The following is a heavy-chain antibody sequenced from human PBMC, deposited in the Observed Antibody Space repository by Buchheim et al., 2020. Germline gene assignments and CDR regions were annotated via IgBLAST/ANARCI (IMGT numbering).Heavy chain of an antibody. V-gene: IGHV3-48*02. CDR2: ISNSGNI. Sequence: EVQLVESGGGLVQPGGSLRLSCAASGFTFSSYSMNWVRQAPGKGLEWISYISNSGNIIYEVSVKGRFTISRDNAKNSAYLQMNRLRDEDTAVYYCARQMDYWGQGTL. CDR1: GFTFSSYS. J-gene: IGHJ4*02. CDR3: ARQMDY.